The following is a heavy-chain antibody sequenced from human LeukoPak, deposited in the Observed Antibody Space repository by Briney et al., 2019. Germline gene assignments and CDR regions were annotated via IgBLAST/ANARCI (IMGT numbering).Heavy chain of an antibody. CDR1: GFTFSSYA. D-gene: IGHD5-12*01. V-gene: IGHV3-23*01. Sequence: GGSLRRSSAASGFTFSSYAMSWVRQAPGKGLEWVSAISGSGGSTYYADSVKGRFTISRDNSKNTLYLQMNSLRAEDTAVYYCAKGGVVDIVATSYLDYWGQGTLVTVPS. CDR2: ISGSGGST. J-gene: IGHJ4*02. CDR3: AKGGVVDIVATSYLDY.